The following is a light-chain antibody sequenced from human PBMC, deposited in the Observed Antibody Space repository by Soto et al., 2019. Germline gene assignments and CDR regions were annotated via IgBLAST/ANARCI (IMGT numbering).Light chain of an antibody. Sequence: QLVLTQPPSVSGAPGQRVTISCTGSSSNIGAGYDVHWYQQLPGTAPKLLIYGNSNRPSGVPDRFSGSKSGTSASLAITGLQAEDEADYSCQSYASSLSGYVFGTGTKLTVL. CDR3: QSYASSLSGYV. J-gene: IGLJ1*01. CDR1: SSNIGAGYD. V-gene: IGLV1-40*01. CDR2: GNS.